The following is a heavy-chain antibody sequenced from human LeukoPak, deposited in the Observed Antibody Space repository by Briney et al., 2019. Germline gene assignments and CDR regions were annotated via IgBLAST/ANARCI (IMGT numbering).Heavy chain of an antibody. CDR2: INHSGST. J-gene: IGHJ5*02. D-gene: IGHD6-13*01. V-gene: IGHV4-34*01. CDR3: AREAASMAGRAFDP. Sequence: SETLSLTCAVYGGSFSGYYWSWIRQPPGKGLEWIGEINHSGSTNYNPSLKSRVTISVDTSKNQFSLKLSSVTAADTAVYYCAREAASMAGRAFDPWGQGTLVTVSS. CDR1: GGSFSGYY.